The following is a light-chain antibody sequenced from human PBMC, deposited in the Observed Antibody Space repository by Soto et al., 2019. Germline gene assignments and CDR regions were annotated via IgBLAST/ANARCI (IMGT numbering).Light chain of an antibody. CDR1: HTVFYSSNNKNY. CDR3: QQYYGTPVT. V-gene: IGKV4-1*01. J-gene: IGKJ1*01. Sequence: DIVMTQSPDSLAVSLCDSATXNXKSSHTVFYSSNNKNYLAWYQQKPGQPPKLLIYWASARDSGVPDRFSGSGSGTDFTLTISSLQAEDVAIYYCQQYYGTPVTFGQGTKVDIK. CDR2: WAS.